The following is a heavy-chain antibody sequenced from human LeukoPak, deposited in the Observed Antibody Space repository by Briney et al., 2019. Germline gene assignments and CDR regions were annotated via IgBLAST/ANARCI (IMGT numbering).Heavy chain of an antibody. D-gene: IGHD3-3*01. CDR3: ARSGGRITILGGGFDY. J-gene: IGHJ4*02. CDR1: GFTFSSYA. V-gene: IGHV3-30-3*01. CDR2: ISYDGSNK. Sequence: PGGSLRLSRAASGFTFSSYAMHWVRQAPGKGLEWVAVISYDGSNKYYADSVKGRFTISRDNSKNTLYLQMNSLRAEDTAVYYCARSGGRITILGGGFDYWGQGTLVTVSS.